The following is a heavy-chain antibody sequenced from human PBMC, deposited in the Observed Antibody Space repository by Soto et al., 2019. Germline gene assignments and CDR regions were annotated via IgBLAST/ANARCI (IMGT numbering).Heavy chain of an antibody. CDR3: AKGGLGYSGYDFPYYYYGMDV. CDR1: GFTFSSYA. D-gene: IGHD5-12*01. J-gene: IGHJ6*02. CDR2: ISGSGGST. V-gene: IGHV3-23*01. Sequence: PGGSLKLSCAASGFTFSSYAMSWVRQAPGKGLEWVSAISGSGGSTYYADSVKGRFTISRDNSKNTLYLQMNSLGAEDTAVYYCAKGGLGYSGYDFPYYYYGMDVWGQGTTVTSP.